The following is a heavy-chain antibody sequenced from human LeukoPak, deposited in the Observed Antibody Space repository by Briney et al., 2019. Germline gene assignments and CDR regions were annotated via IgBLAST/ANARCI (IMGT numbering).Heavy chain of an antibody. V-gene: IGHV3-30*02. D-gene: IGHD4-11*01. CDR3: ANGSPYSLLDY. CDR1: GFTFSNYG. CDR2: IRFDGSTK. Sequence: GGSLRLSCATSGFTFSNYGMHWVRQAPGKGLEWVAFIRFDGSTKYYADSVKGRFTISRDNSKNTLYLQMNSLRAEDTAVYYCANGSPYSLLDYWGQGTLVTVSS. J-gene: IGHJ4*02.